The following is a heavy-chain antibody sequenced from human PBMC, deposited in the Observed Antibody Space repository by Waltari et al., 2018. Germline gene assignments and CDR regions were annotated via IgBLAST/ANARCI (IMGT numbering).Heavy chain of an antibody. V-gene: IGHV4-59*01. CDR2: ISDTGDT. D-gene: IGHD5-12*01. J-gene: IGHJ4*02. CDR1: GGFIMSYH. CDR3: TRGGGYSGFPL. Sequence: IVSGGFIMSYHWSWIRQPPGKGLEWIGSISDTGDTNFNPSLHSRVTMSVDTSKNQFSLKLSSLAPADTAVYYCTRGGGYSGFPLWGQGALVTVPS.